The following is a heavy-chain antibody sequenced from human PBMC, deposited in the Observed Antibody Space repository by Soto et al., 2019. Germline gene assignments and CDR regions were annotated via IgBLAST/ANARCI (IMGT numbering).Heavy chain of an antibody. CDR2: ISYDGSDK. Sequence: QVHLEESGGGVVQPGGSLRLSCAGSGFDFSGYTIHWVRQAPGKGLEWVAVISYDGSDKYYAYSVKGRFTISRDNAKKTLYLQMNSLRIEDTAVYYCARVDCSTTTCYYYGFDVWGQGTTVTVSS. D-gene: IGHD2-2*01. CDR1: GFDFSGYT. V-gene: IGHV3-30-3*01. CDR3: ARVDCSTTTCYYYGFDV. J-gene: IGHJ6*02.